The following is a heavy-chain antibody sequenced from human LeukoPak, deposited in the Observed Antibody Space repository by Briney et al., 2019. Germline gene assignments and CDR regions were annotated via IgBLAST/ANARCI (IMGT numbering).Heavy chain of an antibody. V-gene: IGHV4-34*01. CDR3: ASSRFGVVTPWITRMDV. CDR1: GGSISGYY. CDR2: INHSGAT. D-gene: IGHD3-3*02. J-gene: IGHJ6*02. Sequence: PSETLSLTCAVSGGSISGYYWSWIRQPPGKGLEWIGEINHSGATNYNPSLKSRVTISVDTSKNQFSLKLNSVTAADTAVYYCASSRFGVVTPWITRMDVWGQGTTVTVSS.